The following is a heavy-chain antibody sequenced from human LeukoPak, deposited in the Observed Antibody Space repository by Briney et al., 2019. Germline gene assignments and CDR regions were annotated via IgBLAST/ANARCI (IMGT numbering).Heavy chain of an antibody. J-gene: IGHJ4*02. D-gene: IGHD3-10*01. Sequence: ASVKVSCKASGYTFTGYYMHWVRQAPGQGLEWMGWINPSSGGTNYAQKFQGRVTMTRDTSISTAYMELSRLRSDDTAVYYCARVRPGPILLWSGDAYDYWGQGTLVTVSS. CDR3: ARVRPGPILLWSGDAYDY. CDR1: GYTFTGYY. V-gene: IGHV1-2*02. CDR2: INPSSGGT.